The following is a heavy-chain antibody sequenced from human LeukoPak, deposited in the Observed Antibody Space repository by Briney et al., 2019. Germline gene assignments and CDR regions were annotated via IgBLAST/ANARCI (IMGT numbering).Heavy chain of an antibody. CDR3: ARMTTGVLDY. V-gene: IGHV1-46*01. J-gene: IGHJ4*02. Sequence: ASVKVSCKASGYTFSRYHMSWVRQAPAQGLEWMGIINPSGSSANYTQKFQGRVTMTRDTSTSTVYLDLSSLRSEDTAVYYCARMTTGVLDYWGQGTLVTVSS. CDR2: INPSGSSA. D-gene: IGHD1-1*01. CDR1: GYTFSRYH.